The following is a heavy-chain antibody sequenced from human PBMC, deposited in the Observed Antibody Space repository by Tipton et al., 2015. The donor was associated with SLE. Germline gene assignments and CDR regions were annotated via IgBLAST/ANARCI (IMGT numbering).Heavy chain of an antibody. Sequence: QLVQSGAEVKTPGESLKISCKGAGYTFTNYWIGWVRQMPGKGLEWMGIIYPGDSDTRYSPSFQGQVTISADKSINTAYLQWSSLKASDTAMYYCARHDRGYSYGFDYWGRGTLVTVSS. CDR3: ARHDRGYSYGFDY. CDR2: IYPGDSDT. V-gene: IGHV5-51*01. J-gene: IGHJ4*02. D-gene: IGHD5-18*01. CDR1: GYTFTNYW.